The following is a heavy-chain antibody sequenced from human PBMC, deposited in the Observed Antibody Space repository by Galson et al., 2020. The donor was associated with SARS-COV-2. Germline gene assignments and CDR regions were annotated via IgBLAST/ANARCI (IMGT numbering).Heavy chain of an antibody. CDR1: GFTFSSYS. D-gene: IGHD2-21*02. V-gene: IGHV3-21*01. Sequence: GGSLRLSCAASGFTFSSYSMNWVRQAPGKGLEWVSSISSSSTYIYYADSVKGRFAISRDNAKSSLSLQMNSLRAEDTAVYYCARDSYCGGDCDPEYFQHWGQGTLVTVSS. CDR3: ARDSYCGGDCDPEYFQH. J-gene: IGHJ1*01. CDR2: ISSSSTYI.